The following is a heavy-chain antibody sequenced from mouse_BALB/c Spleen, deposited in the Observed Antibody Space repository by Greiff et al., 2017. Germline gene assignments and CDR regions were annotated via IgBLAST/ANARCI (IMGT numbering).Heavy chain of an antibody. J-gene: IGHJ4*01. CDR2: ISSGGSYT. D-gene: IGHD4-1*01. Sequence: EVMLVESGGGLVKPGGSLKLSCAASGFTFSSYAMSWVRQSPEKRLEWVAEISSGGSYTYYPDTVTGRFTISRDNAKNTLYLEMSSLRSEDTAMYYCARPNWDENYAMDYWGQETSVTVSS. V-gene: IGHV5-9-4*01. CDR3: ARPNWDENYAMDY. CDR1: GFTFSSYA.